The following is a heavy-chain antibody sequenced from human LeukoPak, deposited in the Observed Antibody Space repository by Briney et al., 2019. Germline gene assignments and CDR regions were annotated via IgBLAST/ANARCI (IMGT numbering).Heavy chain of an antibody. J-gene: IGHJ6*03. V-gene: IGHV3-21*01. CDR3: ARLGAWNYASGPVGYMDV. D-gene: IGHD3-10*01. CDR1: GFTFSSYS. Sequence: GGSLRLSCAASGFTFSSYSMNWVRQAPGKGLEWVSSISSSSSYIYYADSVKGRFTISRDNAKNSLYLQMNSLRAEDTAVYYCARLGAWNYASGPVGYMDVWGQGTTVIISS. CDR2: ISSSSSYI.